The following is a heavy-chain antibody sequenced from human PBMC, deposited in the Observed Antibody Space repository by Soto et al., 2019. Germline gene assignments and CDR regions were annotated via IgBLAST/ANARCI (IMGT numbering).Heavy chain of an antibody. J-gene: IGHJ2*01. CDR2: ISAYNGNT. D-gene: IGHD6-19*01. CDR3: ARVIAVAETYWYFDL. V-gene: IGHV1-18*01. CDR1: GYTFTSYG. Sequence: QVQLVQSGAEVKKPGASVKVSCKASGYTFTSYGISWVRQAPGQGLEWMGWISAYNGNTNYAQKLQGRVTMTTDTSTSPAYMELRSLRSDDTAVYYCARVIAVAETYWYFDLWGRGTLVTVSS.